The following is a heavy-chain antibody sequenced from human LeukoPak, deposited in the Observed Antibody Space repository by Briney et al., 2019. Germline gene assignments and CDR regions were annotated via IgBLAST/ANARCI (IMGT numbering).Heavy chain of an antibody. D-gene: IGHD3-22*01. CDR2: INPNSGGT. CDR1: GYTFTGYY. CDR3: ARYYYDSSGYYYPNWFDP. V-gene: IGHV1-2*02. Sequence: ASVKVSXKASGYTFTGYYMHWVRQAPGQGLEWMGWINPNSGGTNYAQKFQGRVTITTDESTSTAYMELSSLRSEDTAVYYCARYYYDSSGYYYPNWFDPWGQGTLVTVSS. J-gene: IGHJ5*02.